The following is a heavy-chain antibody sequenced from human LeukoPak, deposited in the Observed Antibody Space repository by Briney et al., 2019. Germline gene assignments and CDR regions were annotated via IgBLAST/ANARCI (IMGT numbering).Heavy chain of an antibody. V-gene: IGHV4-59*02. J-gene: IGHJ4*02. CDR3: ARLSPDYFDY. Sequence: SETLSLTCTVSGGSVSSSCWNWIRQPPGKGLEWIGYIYYSGSTNYNPSLKSRVTISVDTSKNQFSLKLSSVTAADTAVYYCARLSPDYFDYWGQGTLVTVSS. CDR1: GGSVSSSC. CDR2: IYYSGST.